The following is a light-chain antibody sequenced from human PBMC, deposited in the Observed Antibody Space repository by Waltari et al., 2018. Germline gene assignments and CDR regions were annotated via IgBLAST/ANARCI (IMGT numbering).Light chain of an antibody. CDR1: QDISNY. J-gene: IGKJ2*01. CDR3: QQYDNLPYT. CDR2: DAS. Sequence: DIQMTQSPSSLSASVGDRVTITCQASQDISNYLNWYQQKPGKAPKLLMYDASNLETGAPSRFRGSGSGTDFTFTIISLQPEDIATYYCQQYDNLPYTFGQGTKLEIK. V-gene: IGKV1-33*01.